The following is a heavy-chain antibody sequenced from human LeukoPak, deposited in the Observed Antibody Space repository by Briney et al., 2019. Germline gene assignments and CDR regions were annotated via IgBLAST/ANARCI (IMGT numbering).Heavy chain of an antibody. CDR1: GFTFSSCA. J-gene: IGHJ4*02. D-gene: IGHD4-23*01. Sequence: GGSLRLSCAASGFTFSSCAMSWVRQAPGKGLVWVSRIASDGSSITYADSVKGRFSISRDNAKNTLYLQMNSLRVEDTAVYYCARGRPHGNDYWGQGTLVTVSS. V-gene: IGHV3-74*01. CDR3: ARGRPHGNDY. CDR2: IASDGSSI.